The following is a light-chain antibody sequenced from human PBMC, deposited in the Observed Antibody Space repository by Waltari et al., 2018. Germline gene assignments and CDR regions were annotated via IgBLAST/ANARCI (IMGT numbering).Light chain of an antibody. CDR3: QQRHNWPLT. V-gene: IGKV3-11*01. CDR2: DTS. CDR1: QSVRVY. J-gene: IGKJ4*01. Sequence: EIVLTQSPATLSLSPGERATLSCRASQSVRVYLAWYQPKPGQAPRLLIYDTSNGASGTPDRFSGSGSGTDFSLSISSLEPEDFAVYYCQQRHNWPLTFGGGTKVEIK.